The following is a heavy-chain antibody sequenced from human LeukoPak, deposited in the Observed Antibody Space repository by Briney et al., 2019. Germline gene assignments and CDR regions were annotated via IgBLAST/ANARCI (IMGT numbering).Heavy chain of an antibody. CDR2: ISYDGSNK. CDR3: AKDRVVRGVIEFDY. Sequence: GGPLRLSCAAPGFTFSSYGMHWVRQAPGKGLEWVAVISYDGSNKYYADSVKRRFTISRDNSKNTVYPQMNSLRAEDTAVYYCAKDRVVRGVIEFDYWGQGTLVTVSS. D-gene: IGHD3-10*01. V-gene: IGHV3-30*18. J-gene: IGHJ4*02. CDR1: GFTFSSYG.